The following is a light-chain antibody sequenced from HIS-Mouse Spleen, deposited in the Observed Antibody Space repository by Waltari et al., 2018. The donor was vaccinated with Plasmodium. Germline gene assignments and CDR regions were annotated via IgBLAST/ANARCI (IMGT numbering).Light chain of an antibody. J-gene: IGLJ1*01. Sequence: QSALTQPASVSGSPGQSITISCTGTSSDVGCYNYVSWYQQHPGKAPKLMIYDVSNRPSVVSNRFSGSKSGNTASLTISGLQAEDEADYYCSSYTSSSTAFGTGTKVTVL. CDR1: SSDVGCYNY. CDR3: SSYTSSSTA. CDR2: DVS. V-gene: IGLV2-14*03.